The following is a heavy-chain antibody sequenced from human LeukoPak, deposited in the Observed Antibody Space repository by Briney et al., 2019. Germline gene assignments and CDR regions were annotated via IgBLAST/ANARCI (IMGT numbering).Heavy chain of an antibody. CDR1: GFTFSSYS. J-gene: IGHJ3*02. CDR3: ARGGYCSSTSCYRGGPDAFDI. D-gene: IGHD2-2*02. Sequence: GGSLRLSCAASGFTFSSYSMNWVRQAPGKGLEWVSSISSSSSYIYYADSVKGRFTISRDNAKNSLYLQMNSLRAEDTAVYYCARGGYCSSTSCYRGGPDAFDIWGQGTMVTVSS. V-gene: IGHV3-21*01. CDR2: ISSSSSYI.